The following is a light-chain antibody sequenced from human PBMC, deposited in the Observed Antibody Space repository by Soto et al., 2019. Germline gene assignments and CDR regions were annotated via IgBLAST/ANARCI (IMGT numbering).Light chain of an antibody. V-gene: IGKV3-20*02. CDR3: QYFNTYPQT. J-gene: IGKJ1*01. Sequence: TQSPVTLSLCPRERATLSCRASKSVSSSALAWYQQKPGKAPRRLIYGASSRPTGIPARFSGSGSGTEFTLTISRLEPEDFAVYYCQYFNTYPQTFGQGTKVDI. CDR1: KSVSSSA. CDR2: GAS.